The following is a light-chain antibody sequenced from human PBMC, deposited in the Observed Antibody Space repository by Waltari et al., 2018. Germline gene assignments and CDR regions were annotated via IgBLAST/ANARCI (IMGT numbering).Light chain of an antibody. Sequence: DIQMTQSPSTLSASVGDRVTITCRASQSINNWLAWYQQKPGKAPKVLIYKASSLESGVPSRFSGSVSGTEFTLTISSLHPDDFATYYCQQYQHYPLTFGQGTKVEIK. CDR1: QSINNW. CDR3: QQYQHYPLT. CDR2: KAS. V-gene: IGKV1-5*03. J-gene: IGKJ1*01.